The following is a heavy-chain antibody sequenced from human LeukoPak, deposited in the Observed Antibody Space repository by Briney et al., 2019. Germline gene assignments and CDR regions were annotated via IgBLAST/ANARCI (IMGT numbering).Heavy chain of an antibody. J-gene: IGHJ3*02. Sequence: SVKVSCKTSGGTFSNYTISWVRQAPGQGLEWMGGIIPIFGTANYAQKFQGRVTITADKSTSTAYMELSSLRSEDTAVYYCARLGGSYYASQIDAFDIWGQGTMVTVSS. CDR3: ARLGGSYYASQIDAFDI. V-gene: IGHV1-69*06. CDR1: GGTFSNYT. CDR2: IIPIFGTA. D-gene: IGHD1-26*01.